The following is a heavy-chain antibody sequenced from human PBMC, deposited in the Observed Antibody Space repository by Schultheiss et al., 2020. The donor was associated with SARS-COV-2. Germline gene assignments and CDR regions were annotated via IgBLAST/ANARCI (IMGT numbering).Heavy chain of an antibody. J-gene: IGHJ3*02. Sequence: SQTLSLTCTVSGGSISSYYWSWIRQPPGKGLEWIGYIYYSGSTYYNPSLKSRVTISVDTSKNQFSLKLSSVTAADTAVYYCARSYSSSWYDAFDIWGQGTMVTVSS. CDR2: IYYSGST. CDR3: ARSYSSSWYDAFDI. D-gene: IGHD6-13*01. V-gene: IGHV4-59*08. CDR1: GGSISSYY.